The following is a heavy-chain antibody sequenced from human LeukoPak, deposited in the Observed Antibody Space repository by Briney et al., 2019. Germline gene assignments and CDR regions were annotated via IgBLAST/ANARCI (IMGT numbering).Heavy chain of an antibody. V-gene: IGHV5-51*01. CDR2: IYPGDSDT. J-gene: IGHJ3*02. CDR1: GYSFTSYW. D-gene: IGHD2-2*01. Sequence: GESLQISCKGSGYSFTSYWIGWVRQLPGKGLEWMGIIYPGDSDTRYSPSFQGQVTISADKSISTAYLQWSSLKASDTAMYYCARQPQLDAFDIWGQGTMVTVSS. CDR3: ARQPQLDAFDI.